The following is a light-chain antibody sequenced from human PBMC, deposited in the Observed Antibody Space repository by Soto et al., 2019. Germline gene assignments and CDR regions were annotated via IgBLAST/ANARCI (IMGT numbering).Light chain of an antibody. Sequence: EILMTQSPATLSVSLGEISTLXXRASQSVRSRLAWYQQKPGQAPRXLIYDASTRAPGIPARFSGSGSGTELTLTISSLQSDDFAVYHCQQYNNWPPTFGHGTRLEIK. V-gene: IGKV3-15*01. CDR1: QSVRSR. CDR2: DAS. J-gene: IGKJ5*01. CDR3: QQYNNWPPT.